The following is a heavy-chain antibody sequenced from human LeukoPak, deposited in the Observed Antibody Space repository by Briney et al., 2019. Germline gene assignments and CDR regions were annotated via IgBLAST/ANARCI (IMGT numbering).Heavy chain of an antibody. CDR1: GFTFSNYA. Sequence: PGGSLRLSCAASGFTFSNYAMSWVRQAPGKGLEWVSGISGGGASTYYADSVKGRFTISRDNSKSTLYLHMNNLRAEDTAIFYCAKGRVAGYGYYYYYGIDVWGQGTTVTVSS. CDR3: AKGRVAGYGYYYYYGIDV. CDR2: ISGGGAST. D-gene: IGHD6-19*01. J-gene: IGHJ6*02. V-gene: IGHV3-23*01.